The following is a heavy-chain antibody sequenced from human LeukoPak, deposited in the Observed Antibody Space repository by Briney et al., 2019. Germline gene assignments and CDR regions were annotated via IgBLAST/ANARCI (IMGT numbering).Heavy chain of an antibody. CDR2: IYPRDGST. Sequence: ASVKVSCKASGYTFTNNYLHWVRQAPGQGLEWMGMIYPRDGSTSYAQKFQGRVTMTRDTSTSTVYMELSSLRSEDTAVYYCAREGYCSSTSCSVGFDYWGQGTLVTVSS. D-gene: IGHD2-2*01. V-gene: IGHV1-46*01. CDR3: AREGYCSSTSCSVGFDY. CDR1: GYTFTNNY. J-gene: IGHJ4*02.